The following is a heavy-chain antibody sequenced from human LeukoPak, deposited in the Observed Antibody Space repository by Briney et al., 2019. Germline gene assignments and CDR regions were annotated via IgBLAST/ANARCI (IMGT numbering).Heavy chain of an antibody. Sequence: ASVKVSCKASGYTFTSYYMHWVRQAPGQGLEWMGIINPSGGSTSYAQKFQGRVTMTRGTSTSTVYMELSSLRSEDTAVYYCARVERHDSLYNGMDVWGRGTTVTVSS. CDR1: GYTFTSYY. V-gene: IGHV1-46*01. D-gene: IGHD1-1*01. CDR3: ARVERHDSLYNGMDV. CDR2: INPSGGST. J-gene: IGHJ6*02.